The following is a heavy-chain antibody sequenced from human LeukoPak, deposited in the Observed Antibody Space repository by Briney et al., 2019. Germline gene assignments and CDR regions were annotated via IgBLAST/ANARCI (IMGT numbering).Heavy chain of an antibody. CDR3: ARDRVNFDY. J-gene: IGHJ4*02. Sequence: PSETLSLTCTVSGYSISSGYYWSWIRQPPGKGLEWIGYIYYSGSTNYNPSLKSRVTISVDTSKNQFSLKLSSVTAADTAVYYCARDRVNFDYWGQGTLVTVSS. CDR1: GYSISSGYY. V-gene: IGHV4-61*01. D-gene: IGHD3-10*01. CDR2: IYYSGST.